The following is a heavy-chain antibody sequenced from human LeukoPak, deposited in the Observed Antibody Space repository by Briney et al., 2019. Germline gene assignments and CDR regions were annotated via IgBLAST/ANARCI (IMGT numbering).Heavy chain of an antibody. V-gene: IGHV4-59*12. D-gene: IGHD4-17*01. Sequence: PSETLPLTCTVSGGSISSYYWSWIRQPPGKGLEWIGSIYYSGSTYYNPSLKSRVTISVDTSKNQFSLKLSSVTAADTAVYYCARFRRTVTTIYWGQGTLVTVSS. CDR3: ARFRRTVTTIY. CDR1: GGSISSYY. J-gene: IGHJ4*02. CDR2: IYYSGST.